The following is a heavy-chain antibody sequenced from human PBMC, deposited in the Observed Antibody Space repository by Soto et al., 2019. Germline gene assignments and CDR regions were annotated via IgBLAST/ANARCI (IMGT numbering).Heavy chain of an antibody. CDR1: GYTFTSYD. D-gene: IGHD6-13*01. V-gene: IGHV1-8*01. J-gene: IGHJ6*02. Sequence: ASVKVSCKASGYTFTSYDINWLRQATGQGLEWMGWMNPNSGNTGYAQKFQGRVTMTRNTPISTAYMELSSLRSEDTAVYYCARVGSSSHYYYYGMDVWGQGTTVTVSS. CDR2: MNPNSGNT. CDR3: ARVGSSSHYYYYGMDV.